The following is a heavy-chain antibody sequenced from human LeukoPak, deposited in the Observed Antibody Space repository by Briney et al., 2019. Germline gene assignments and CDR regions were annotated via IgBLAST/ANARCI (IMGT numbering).Heavy chain of an antibody. D-gene: IGHD3-22*01. J-gene: IGHJ4*02. CDR3: AREPGDSSGYCADY. CDR2: ISAYNGNT. V-gene: IGHV1-18*01. CDR1: GYTFTSYG. Sequence: ASVKVSCKASGYTFTSYGISWVRQAPGQGLEWMGWISAYNGNTNYAQKLQGRVTMTTDTSTSTACMELRGLRSDDTAAYFCAREPGDSSGYCADYWGQGTLVTVSS.